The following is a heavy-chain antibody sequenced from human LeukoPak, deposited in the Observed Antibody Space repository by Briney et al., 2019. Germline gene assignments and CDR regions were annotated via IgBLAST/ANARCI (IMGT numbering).Heavy chain of an antibody. CDR2: ISSSGSTI. CDR3: ARGYYDYVWGSYRYQYYFDY. D-gene: IGHD3-16*02. CDR1: GFTFSSYE. V-gene: IGHV3-48*03. J-gene: IGHJ4*02. Sequence: PGGSLRLSCAASGFTFSSYEMNWVRQAPGQGLEWVSYISSSGSTIYYADSVKGRFTISRDNAKNSLYLQMNSLRAEDTAVYYCARGYYDYVWGSYRYQYYFDYWGQGTLVTVSS.